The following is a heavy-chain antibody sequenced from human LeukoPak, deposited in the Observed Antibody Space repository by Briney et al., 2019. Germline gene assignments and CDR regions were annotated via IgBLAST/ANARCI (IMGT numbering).Heavy chain of an antibody. V-gene: IGHV3-21*01. CDR3: ARDKLELLFGMDV. D-gene: IGHD1-7*01. J-gene: IGHJ6*02. Sequence: GGSLRLSCAASGFTFSSYSMTWVRQAPGKGLEWVSSISSSSSYIYYADSVKGRFTISRDNAKNSLYLQMNSLRAEDTAVYYCARDKLELLFGMDVWGQGTTVTVSS. CDR2: ISSSSSYI. CDR1: GFTFSSYS.